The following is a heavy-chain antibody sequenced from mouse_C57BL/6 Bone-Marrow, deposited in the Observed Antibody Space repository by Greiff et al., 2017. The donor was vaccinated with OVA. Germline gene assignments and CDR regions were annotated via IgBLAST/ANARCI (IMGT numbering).Heavy chain of an antibody. CDR3: ARDPGRNPYYFDY. V-gene: IGHV5-4*01. J-gene: IGHJ2*01. CDR1: GFTFSSYA. CDR2: ISDGGSYT. Sequence: EVKVVESGGGLVKPGGSLKLSCAASGFTFSSYAMSWVRQTPEKRLEWVATISDGGSYTYYPDNVKGRFTISRDNAKNNLYLQMSHLKSEDTAMYYCARDPGRNPYYFDYWGQGTTLTVSS.